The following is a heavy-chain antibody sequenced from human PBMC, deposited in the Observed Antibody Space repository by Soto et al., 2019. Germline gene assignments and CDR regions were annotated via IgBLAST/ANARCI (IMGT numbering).Heavy chain of an antibody. CDR2: IKQDGSEK. J-gene: IGHJ1*01. CDR3: ARLVRCSSTSCYPSYFQH. Sequence: GGSLRLSCAASGFTFSSYWMSWVRQAPGKGLEWVANIKQDGSEKYYVDSVKGRFTISRDNAKNSLYLQMNSLRAEDTAVYYCARLVRCSSTSCYPSYFQHWGQGTLVTVSS. D-gene: IGHD2-2*01. CDR1: GFTFSSYW. V-gene: IGHV3-7*01.